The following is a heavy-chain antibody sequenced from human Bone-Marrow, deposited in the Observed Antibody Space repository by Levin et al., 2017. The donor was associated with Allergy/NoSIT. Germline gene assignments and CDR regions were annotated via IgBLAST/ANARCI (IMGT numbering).Heavy chain of an antibody. Sequence: PGGSLRLSCADSGFTFSSIAMHWVRQAPGKGLEWLAVISLDGRNTYYADSVKGRFTISRDNSKNTLFLQMNSLRTEDTAVYYCARNLRYMAVAVVGADWGQGTLVTVSS. CDR1: GFTFSSIA. V-gene: IGHV3-30*04. CDR2: ISLDGRNT. D-gene: IGHD6-19*01. J-gene: IGHJ4*02. CDR3: ARNLRYMAVAVVGAD.